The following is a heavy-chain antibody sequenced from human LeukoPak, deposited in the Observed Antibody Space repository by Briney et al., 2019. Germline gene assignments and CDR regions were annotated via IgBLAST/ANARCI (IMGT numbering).Heavy chain of an antibody. V-gene: IGHV3-11*04. Sequence: GGSLRLSCAASGFTFSDYYMSWIRQAPGKGLEWVSYISSSGSTIYYADSVKGRFTISRDNAKNTLYLQVNSLRAEDTAVYYCVRVPRRRDGYNYYYYYMDVWGKGTSVTVSS. D-gene: IGHD5-24*01. CDR1: GFTFSDYY. CDR2: ISSSGSTI. CDR3: VRVPRRRDGYNYYYYYMDV. J-gene: IGHJ6*03.